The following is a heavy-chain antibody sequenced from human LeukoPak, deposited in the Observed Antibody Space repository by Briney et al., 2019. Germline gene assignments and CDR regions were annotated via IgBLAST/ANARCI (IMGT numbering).Heavy chain of an antibody. V-gene: IGHV1-8*01. J-gene: IGHJ3*02. Sequence: GASVKVSCKASGYTFTSYDINWVRQATGQGLEWMGWMNPNSGNTGYAQKFQGRVTMTRNTSISTAYMELSRLRSDDTAVYYCARGGSSSWTDPLDAFDIWGQGTMVTVSS. CDR3: ARGGSSSWTDPLDAFDI. CDR1: GYTFTSYD. D-gene: IGHD6-13*01. CDR2: MNPNSGNT.